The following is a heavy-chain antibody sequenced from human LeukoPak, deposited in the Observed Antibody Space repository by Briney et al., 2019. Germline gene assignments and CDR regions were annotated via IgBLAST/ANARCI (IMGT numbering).Heavy chain of an antibody. V-gene: IGHV5-51*01. D-gene: IGHD1-1*01. CDR1: GYNFNTYW. J-gene: IGHJ4*02. Sequence: GESLKISCKGSGYNFNTYWIAWVRPMPGKGLEWMGVIYPGDSDTRYSPSFQGQVTISADTSISTAYLQWSSLKASDTAVYYCARPGERSRRDWNLDQWGQGTLVTVSS. CDR2: IYPGDSDT. CDR3: ARPGERSRRDWNLDQ.